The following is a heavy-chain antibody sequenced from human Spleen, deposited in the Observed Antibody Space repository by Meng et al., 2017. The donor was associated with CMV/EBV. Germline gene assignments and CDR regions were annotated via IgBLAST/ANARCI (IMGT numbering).Heavy chain of an antibody. CDR1: GFTFSTYA. Sequence: GGSLRLSCAASGFTFSTYAMYWVRQAPGKGLEWVSYISGSGTTIYFADSVKGRFTISRDNAKNSLYLQMNSLRAEDTAVYFCARDSVPYFDSWGQGTLVTVSS. J-gene: IGHJ4*02. CDR2: ISGSGTTI. CDR3: ARDSVPYFDS. V-gene: IGHV3-48*04.